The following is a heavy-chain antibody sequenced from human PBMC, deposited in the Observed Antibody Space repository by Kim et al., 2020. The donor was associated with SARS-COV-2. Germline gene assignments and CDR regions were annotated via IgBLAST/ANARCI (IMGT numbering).Heavy chain of an antibody. J-gene: IGHJ3*02. CDR2: INHSGST. CDR3: ARGPRGYYYGSGSYSHAFDI. CDR1: GGSFSGYY. V-gene: IGHV4-34*01. D-gene: IGHD3-10*01. Sequence: SETLSLTCAVYGGSFSGYYWSWIRQPPGKGLEWIGEINHSGSTNYNPSLKSRVTISVDTSKNQFSLKLSSVTAADTAVYYCARGPRGYYYGSGSYSHAFDIWGQGTMVTVSS.